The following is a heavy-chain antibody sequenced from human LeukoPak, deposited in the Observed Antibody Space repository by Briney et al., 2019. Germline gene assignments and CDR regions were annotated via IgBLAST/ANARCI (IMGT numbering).Heavy chain of an antibody. D-gene: IGHD2-15*01. V-gene: IGHV3-74*01. CDR3: ARGGYHHGFDI. CDR2: INSDGSDT. Sequence: GGSLRLSCAASGFTFNSYWFHWVRQVPGKGLVWVSRINSDGSDTIYADSVKGRVTISSDRAKSTVYLQMNSLKAEHTAVYYCARGGYHHGFDIWGQGTMVTVSS. J-gene: IGHJ3*02. CDR1: GFTFNSYW.